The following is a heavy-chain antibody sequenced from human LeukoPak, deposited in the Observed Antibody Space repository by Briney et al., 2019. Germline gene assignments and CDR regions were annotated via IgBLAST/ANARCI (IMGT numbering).Heavy chain of an antibody. J-gene: IGHJ1*01. CDR3: ARSTTPNENEYFEH. D-gene: IGHD2/OR15-2a*01. CDR1: GYTFTDYY. CDR2: INPNSGGT. V-gene: IGHV1-2*02. Sequence: ASVKVSCKASGYTFTDYYMHWVRQAPGQGLEWMGWINPNSGGTNYIQKFQGRVTMTRATSISTAYMELSRLRSDDTAVYYCARSTTPNENEYFEHWGQGTLVTVSS.